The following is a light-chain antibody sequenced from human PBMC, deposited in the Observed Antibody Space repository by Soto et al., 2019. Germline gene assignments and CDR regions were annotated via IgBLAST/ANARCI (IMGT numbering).Light chain of an antibody. CDR3: QQYNNWPPLT. Sequence: EIVMTQSPATLSVSPGERATLSCRASQSVSSNLAWYQQKPGQAPRLLIYGASIRATGIPARFSGSGSGTEFTLTISSLQPEDFAVYYCQQYNNWPPLTFGGGTKVEIK. V-gene: IGKV3D-15*01. CDR1: QSVSSN. CDR2: GAS. J-gene: IGKJ4*01.